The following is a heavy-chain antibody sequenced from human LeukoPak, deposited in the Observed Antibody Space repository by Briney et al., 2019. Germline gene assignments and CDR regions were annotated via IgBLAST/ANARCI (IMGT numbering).Heavy chain of an antibody. CDR1: GGSISSGGYS. CDR2: IYHSGST. CDR3: ARSPSNYDFWSSPFDY. D-gene: IGHD3-3*01. Sequence: PSEILSLTCTVSGGSISSGGYSWSWIRQPPGKGLEWIGYIYHSGSTYYNPSLKSRVTISVDRSKNQFSLKLSSVTAADTAVYYCARSPSNYDFWSSPFDYWGQGTLVTVSS. V-gene: IGHV4-30-2*01. J-gene: IGHJ4*02.